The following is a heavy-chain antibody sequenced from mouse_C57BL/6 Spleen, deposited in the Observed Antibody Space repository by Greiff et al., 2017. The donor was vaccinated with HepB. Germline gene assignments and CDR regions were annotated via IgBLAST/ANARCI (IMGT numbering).Heavy chain of an antibody. CDR1: GYTFTSYW. J-gene: IGHJ1*03. CDR3: ARGYYGYFDV. CDR2: IYPSDSAT. V-gene: IGHV1-61*01. D-gene: IGHD2-2*01. Sequence: QVQLQQPGAELVRPGSSVKLSCKASGYTFTSYWMAWVKQRPGQGLEWIGNIYPSDSATHYNQKFKDKATLTVDKSSSTAYMQRSSLTSEDSAVYYCARGYYGYFDVWGTGTTVTVSS.